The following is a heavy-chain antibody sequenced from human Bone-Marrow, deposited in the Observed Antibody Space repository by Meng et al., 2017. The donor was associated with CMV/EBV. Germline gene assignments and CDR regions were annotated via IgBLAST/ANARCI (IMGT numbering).Heavy chain of an antibody. Sequence: SETLSLTCTVSGYSISSGYYWGWIRQPPGKGLEWIGYIYYSGSTNYNPSLKSRVTISIDTSKNQFSLKLSSVTAADTAVYYCARERNDFWSGYSQRYFDYWGQGTLVNVSS. CDR3: ARERNDFWSGYSQRYFDY. D-gene: IGHD3-3*01. J-gene: IGHJ4*02. CDR2: IYYSGST. CDR1: GYSISSGYY. V-gene: IGHV4-61*01.